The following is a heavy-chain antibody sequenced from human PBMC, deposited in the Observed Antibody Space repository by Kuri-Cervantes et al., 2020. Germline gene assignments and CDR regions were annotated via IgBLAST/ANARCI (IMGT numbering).Heavy chain of an antibody. V-gene: IGHV1-8*01. J-gene: IGHJ4*02. CDR3: ASYTTRSTGDY. CDR2: MNPNSGNT. Sequence: ASVKVSCKASGYTFTSYDINWVRQATGQGLEWMGWMNPNSGNTGYAQKFQGRVTITADESTSTAYMELSSLRSEDTAVYYCASYTTRSTGDYWGQGTLVTVSS. CDR1: GYTFTSYD. D-gene: IGHD1-1*01.